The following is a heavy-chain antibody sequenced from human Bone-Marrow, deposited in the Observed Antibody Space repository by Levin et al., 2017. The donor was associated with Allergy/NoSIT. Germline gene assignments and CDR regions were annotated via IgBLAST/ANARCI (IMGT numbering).Heavy chain of an antibody. D-gene: IGHD2/OR15-2a*01. CDR3: VRGTTGYVRFDP. J-gene: IGHJ5*02. CDR1: GDSVSSDRYY. Sequence: SETLSLTCSVSGDSVSSDRYYWTWIRQPPGKGLEWIGHIYYSGTTNYNPSLRSRVTMSLDTSKNQFSLILNSVTAADTATYYCVRGTTGYVRFDPWGQGTLVTVSS. V-gene: IGHV4-61*01. CDR2: IYYSGTT.